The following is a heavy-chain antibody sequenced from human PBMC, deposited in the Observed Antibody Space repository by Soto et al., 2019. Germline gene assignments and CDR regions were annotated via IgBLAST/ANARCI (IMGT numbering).Heavy chain of an antibody. Sequence: GGSLRLSCITSGFTFSSYWMIWARQAPGKGLEWVANIKQDGSEKYYVDSMKGRFTISRDNAENSLYLQMDSLRAEDTAVYYCARDYGNGWHFFDYWGQGTLVTVSS. V-gene: IGHV3-7*03. CDR2: IKQDGSEK. CDR1: GFTFSSYW. J-gene: IGHJ4*02. D-gene: IGHD6-19*01. CDR3: ARDYGNGWHFFDY.